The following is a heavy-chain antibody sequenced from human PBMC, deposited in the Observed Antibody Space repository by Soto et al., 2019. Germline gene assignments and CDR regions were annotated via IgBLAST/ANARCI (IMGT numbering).Heavy chain of an antibody. V-gene: IGHV3-15*07. CDR3: TTDPYYYDSSGYYPPLYYIDY. CDR2: IKSKTDGGTT. J-gene: IGHJ4*02. D-gene: IGHD3-22*01. Sequence: PGGSLRLSCAASGFTFSNAWMNWVRQAPGKGLEWVGRIKSKTDGGTTDYAAPVKGRFTISRDDSKNTLYLQMNSLKTEDTAVYYCTTDPYYYDSSGYYPPLYYIDYWGQGTLVTVSS. CDR1: GFTFSNAW.